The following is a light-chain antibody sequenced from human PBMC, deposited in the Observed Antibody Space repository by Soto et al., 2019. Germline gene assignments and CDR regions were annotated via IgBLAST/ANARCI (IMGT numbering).Light chain of an antibody. CDR1: QSISSY. J-gene: IGKJ2*01. Sequence: DIQMTQSPSSLSASVGDRVTITCRASQSISSYLNWYQQKPGKAPKLLIYAASSLQSGVTSRFSGSGSGTDFTLTISSLQPEDFATYYCQQSYSTPPWTFGQGTKLEIK. CDR2: AAS. CDR3: QQSYSTPPWT. V-gene: IGKV1-39*01.